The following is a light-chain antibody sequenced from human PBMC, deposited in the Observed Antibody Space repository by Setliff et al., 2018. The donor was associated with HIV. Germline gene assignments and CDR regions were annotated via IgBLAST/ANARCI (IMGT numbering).Light chain of an antibody. CDR1: SSDVGTYNF. J-gene: IGLJ1*01. V-gene: IGLV2-14*03. CDR3: SSYTSTTPLYV. Sequence: QSVLAQPASVSGSPGQPITIPCPGTSSDVGTYNFVSWYQQHPGKAPKLLIYDVNNRPSGVSNRFSGSKSGNTASLTISGLQAEDEADYHCSSYTSTTPLYVFGTGTKVTVL. CDR2: DVN.